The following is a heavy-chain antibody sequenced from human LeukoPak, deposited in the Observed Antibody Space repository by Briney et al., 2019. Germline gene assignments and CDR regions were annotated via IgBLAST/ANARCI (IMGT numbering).Heavy chain of an antibody. CDR1: GFTFSSYG. V-gene: IGHV3-33*01. Sequence: GGFLRLSCAASGFTFSSYGMHWVRQAPGKGLEWVAVIWYDGSNKYYADSVKGRFTISRDNSKNTLYLQMNSLRAEDTAVYYCARDPLIAVAAYYFDYWGQGTLVTVSS. D-gene: IGHD6-19*01. CDR2: IWYDGSNK. J-gene: IGHJ4*02. CDR3: ARDPLIAVAAYYFDY.